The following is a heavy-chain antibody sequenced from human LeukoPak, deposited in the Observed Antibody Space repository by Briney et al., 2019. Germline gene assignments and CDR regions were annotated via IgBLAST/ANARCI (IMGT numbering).Heavy chain of an antibody. V-gene: IGHV3-21*01. Sequence: GGSLRLSCAASGFTFSSYSMNWVRQAPGKGLEWVSSISSSSSYIYYADSVKGRFTISRDNAKNSLYLQMNSLRAEDTAVYYCAREVRGGWSDYYYYMDVWGKGTTVTVSS. CDR2: ISSSSSYI. D-gene: IGHD6-19*01. CDR1: GFTFSSYS. CDR3: AREVRGGWSDYYYYMDV. J-gene: IGHJ6*03.